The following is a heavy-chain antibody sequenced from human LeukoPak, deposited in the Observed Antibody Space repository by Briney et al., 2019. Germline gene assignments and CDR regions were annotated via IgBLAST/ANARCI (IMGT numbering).Heavy chain of an antibody. CDR3: ARERQLDAFDI. CDR2: IYYSGST. Sequence: SETLSLTCTVSGGSISSHYWSWTRQPPGKGLEWIGYIYYSGSTNYNPSLKSRVTISVDTSKNQFSLKLSSVTAADTAVYYCARERQLDAFDIWGQRTMVTVSS. D-gene: IGHD1-1*01. CDR1: GGSISSHY. V-gene: IGHV4-59*11. J-gene: IGHJ3*02.